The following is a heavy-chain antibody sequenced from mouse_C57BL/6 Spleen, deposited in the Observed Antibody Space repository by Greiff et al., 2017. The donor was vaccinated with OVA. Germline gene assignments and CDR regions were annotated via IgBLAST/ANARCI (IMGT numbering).Heavy chain of an antibody. Sequence: VQLQQSGAELVRPGASVKLSCTASGFNIKDAYMHWVKQRPEQGLEWIGWIDPENGDTEYASKFQGKATITADTSSNTAYLQLSSLTSEDTAVYYYTGYSNTGDAMDYWGQGTSVTGSS. CDR2: IDPENGDT. CDR1: GFNIKDAY. V-gene: IGHV14-4*01. CDR3: TGYSNTGDAMDY. J-gene: IGHJ4*01. D-gene: IGHD2-5*01.